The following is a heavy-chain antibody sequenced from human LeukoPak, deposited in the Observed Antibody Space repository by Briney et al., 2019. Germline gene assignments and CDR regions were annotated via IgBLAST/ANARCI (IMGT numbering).Heavy chain of an antibody. CDR2: INSDGSST. CDR1: GFTFNTYW. Sequence: GGSLRLSCAASGFTFNTYWMHWVRQAPGKGLVWVSRINSDGSSTSYADFVKGRFTISRDNAKNTLYLQMNSLRAEDTAVYYCVRDRGGYSGYDFRDEYYYGMDVWGQGTTVTVSS. V-gene: IGHV3-74*01. CDR3: VRDRGGYSGYDFRDEYYYGMDV. J-gene: IGHJ6*02. D-gene: IGHD5-12*01.